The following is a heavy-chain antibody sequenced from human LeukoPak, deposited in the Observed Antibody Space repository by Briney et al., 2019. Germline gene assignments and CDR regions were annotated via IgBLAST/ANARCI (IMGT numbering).Heavy chain of an antibody. Sequence: ASETLSLTCTVSGGSISGGSYFWSWIRQPAGKGLEWIGRIYTNGGPSYNPSLKSRITISPDTSKNQFSLKLSSVTAADTAVYYCARELAGYGKLDYWGQGILVTVSS. D-gene: IGHD5-12*01. V-gene: IGHV4-61*02. CDR3: ARELAGYGKLDY. CDR1: GGSISGGSYF. CDR2: IYTNGGP. J-gene: IGHJ4*02.